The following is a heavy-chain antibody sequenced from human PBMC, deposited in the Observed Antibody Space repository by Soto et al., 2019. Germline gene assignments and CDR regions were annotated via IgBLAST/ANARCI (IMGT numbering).Heavy chain of an antibody. V-gene: IGHV3-7*01. J-gene: IGHJ5*02. CDR3: VRSPYDFLRGSYHFRFET. D-gene: IGHD3-16*02. CDR2: IRHDGSEK. CDR1: GFTFNSIW. Sequence: GGSLSLSCAASGFTFNSIWMGWVRQAPGKGLEWVANIRHDGSEKYFGDSVKGRFTISRDNAKNSLYLQMDSLTAEDTAVYYCVRSPYDFLRGSYHFRFETWGQGTLVTVSS.